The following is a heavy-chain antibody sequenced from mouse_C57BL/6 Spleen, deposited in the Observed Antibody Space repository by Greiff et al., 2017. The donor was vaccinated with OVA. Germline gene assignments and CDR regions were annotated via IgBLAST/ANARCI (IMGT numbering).Heavy chain of an antibody. J-gene: IGHJ2*01. CDR2: IYPGDGDT. V-gene: IGHV1-82*01. CDR3: ARSGPNWDGDVFDY. Sequence: VQLVESGPELVKPGASVKISCKASGYAFSSSWMNWVKQRPGKGLEWIGRIYPGDGDTNYNGKFKGKATLTADKSSSTAYIQLSSLASEDSAVYFCARSGPNWDGDVFDYWGQGTTLTVSS. D-gene: IGHD4-1*01. CDR1: GYAFSSSW.